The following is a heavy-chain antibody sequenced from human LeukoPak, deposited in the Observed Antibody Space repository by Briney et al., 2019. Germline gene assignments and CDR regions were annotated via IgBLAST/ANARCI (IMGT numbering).Heavy chain of an antibody. CDR1: GFTFSNYW. D-gene: IGHD3-3*01. J-gene: IGHJ4*02. Sequence: PGGSLRLSCAASGFTFSNYWMSWVRQAPGKGLEWVASIRTDGSDEYYVDSAKGRFTISRDNAKNSLFLEMNSLRAEDTALYYCARATSADKEDYWCQGTLVTVSS. CDR3: ARATSADKEDY. V-gene: IGHV3-7*01. CDR2: IRTDGSDE.